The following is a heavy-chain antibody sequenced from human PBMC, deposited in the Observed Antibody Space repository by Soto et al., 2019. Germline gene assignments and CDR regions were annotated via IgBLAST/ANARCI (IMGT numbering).Heavy chain of an antibody. D-gene: IGHD3-3*01. V-gene: IGHV5-10-1*01. CDR2: IDPSDSYT. Sequence: GESLKISCKGSGYSFTSYWISWVRQMPGKGLEWMGRIDPSDSYTNYSPSFQGHVTISADKSISTAYLQWSSLKASDTAMYYCASEGYDFWSGEYTGNHYYYGMDVWGQGTTVNVSS. CDR1: GYSFTSYW. J-gene: IGHJ6*02. CDR3: ASEGYDFWSGEYTGNHYYYGMDV.